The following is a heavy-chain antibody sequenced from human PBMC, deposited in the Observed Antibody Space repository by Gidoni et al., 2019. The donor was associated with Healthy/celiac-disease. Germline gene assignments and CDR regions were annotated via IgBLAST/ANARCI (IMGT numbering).Heavy chain of an antibody. CDR3: ARHQIIQLWPRAPYNWCDP. Sequence: QPQLQESGSGLVKPSETLSLTCTVSGGSISSSSYYWGWIRQPPGKGLEWIGSIYYSGSTYYNPSLKSRVTISVDTSKNQFSLKLSSVTAADTAVYYCARHQIIQLWPRAPYNWCDPWGQGTLVTVSS. D-gene: IGHD5-18*01. CDR2: IYYSGST. V-gene: IGHV4-39*01. J-gene: IGHJ5*02. CDR1: GGSISSSSYY.